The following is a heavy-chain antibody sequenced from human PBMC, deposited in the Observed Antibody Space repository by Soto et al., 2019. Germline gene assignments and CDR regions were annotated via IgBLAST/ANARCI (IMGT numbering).Heavy chain of an antibody. J-gene: IGHJ4*02. Sequence: KPSETLSLTCTVSGGSVSSGSYYWSWIRQPPGKGLEWIGYIYYSGSTNYNPPLKSRVTISVDTSKNQFSLKLSSVTAADTAVYYCARYCGGDCYSNYFDYWGQGTLVTVSS. D-gene: IGHD2-21*02. V-gene: IGHV4-61*01. CDR2: IYYSGST. CDR1: GGSVSSGSYY. CDR3: ARYCGGDCYSNYFDY.